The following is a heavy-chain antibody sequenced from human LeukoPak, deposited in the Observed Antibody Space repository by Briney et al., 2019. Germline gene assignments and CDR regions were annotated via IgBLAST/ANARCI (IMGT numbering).Heavy chain of an antibody. CDR1: GFTFSDYY. J-gene: IGHJ6*03. V-gene: IGHV3-11*01. CDR3: ARASLSAGEYYYYYYYMDV. Sequence: GGSLRLSCAASGFTFSDYYTSWIRQAPGKGLEWVSYISSSGSTIYYADSVKGRFTISRDNAKNSLYLQMNSLRAEDTAVYYCARASLSAGEYYYYYYYMDVWGKGTTVTVSS. CDR2: ISSSGSTI. D-gene: IGHD7-27*01.